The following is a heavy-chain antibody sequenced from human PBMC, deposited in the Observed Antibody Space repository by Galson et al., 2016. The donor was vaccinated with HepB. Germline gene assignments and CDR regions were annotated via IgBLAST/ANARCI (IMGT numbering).Heavy chain of an antibody. V-gene: IGHV3-64D*06. Sequence: SLRLSCAASGFTFSRYALHWVRQAPGKGLEYVSAISSNGGTTYYADSVKGRFTISRDNFKNTLYLQMSGLRAEDTAVYYCVKDFDYVWGSFRFQTKYYFDYWGQGTLVTVSS. CDR1: GFTFSRYA. D-gene: IGHD3-16*02. CDR3: VKDFDYVWGSFRFQTKYYFDY. CDR2: ISSNGGTT. J-gene: IGHJ4*02.